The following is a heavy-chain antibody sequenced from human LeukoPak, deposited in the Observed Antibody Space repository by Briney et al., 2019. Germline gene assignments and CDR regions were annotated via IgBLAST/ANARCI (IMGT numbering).Heavy chain of an antibody. D-gene: IGHD3-22*01. CDR3: ARETYDSSGYLYYFDY. V-gene: IGHV1-2*02. J-gene: IGHJ4*02. CDR2: INPNSGGT. Sequence: ASVKVSCKASGYTFTGYYMHWVRQAPGQALEWMGWINPNSGGTNYAQKFQGRVTLTRDTSISTAYMELSRLRSDDTAVYYCARETYDSSGYLYYFDYWGQGTLVTVSS. CDR1: GYTFTGYY.